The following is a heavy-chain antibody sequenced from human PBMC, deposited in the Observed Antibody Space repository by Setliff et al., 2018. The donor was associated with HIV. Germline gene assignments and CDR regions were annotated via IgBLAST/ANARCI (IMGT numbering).Heavy chain of an antibody. D-gene: IGHD5-18*01. V-gene: IGHV4-39*07. CDR3: ARDPSDGYGHFDY. J-gene: IGHJ4*02. CDR2: FTNRGST. Sequence: PSETLSLTCIVSHGSITSTSYYWGWVRQSPGRGLEWIGRFTNRGSTDYNPSLKSRVTISIDRSRNQFSLKLSAVTAADTAVYFCARDPSDGYGHFDYWGQGALVTVSS. CDR1: HGSITSTSYY.